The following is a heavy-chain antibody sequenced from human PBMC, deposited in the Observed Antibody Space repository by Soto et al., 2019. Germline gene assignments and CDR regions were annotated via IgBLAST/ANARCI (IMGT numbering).Heavy chain of an antibody. J-gene: IGHJ3*02. Sequence: EVQLVESGGGLVQPGGSLRLSCAASGFTFSSYSMNWVRQAPGKGLEWVSYISSSSSTIYYADSVKGRFTISRDNAKNSLYLHMNSLRAEDTAVYYCARAGRYGDYSAFDIWGQGTMVTVSS. CDR1: GFTFSSYS. CDR3: ARAGRYGDYSAFDI. D-gene: IGHD4-17*01. V-gene: IGHV3-48*01. CDR2: ISSSSSTI.